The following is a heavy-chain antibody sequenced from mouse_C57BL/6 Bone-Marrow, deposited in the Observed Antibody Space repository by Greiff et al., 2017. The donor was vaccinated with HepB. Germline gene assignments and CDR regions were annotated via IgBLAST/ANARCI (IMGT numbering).Heavy chain of an antibody. Sequence: VQLQQSGAELAKPGASVKLSCKASGYTFTSYWMHWVKQRPGQGLAWIGYINPSSGYTKYNQKFKDKATVTADKSSSTAYMQLSSLTYEDSAVYYCARSRLLRYPYWYFDDWGTGTTVNVSS. CDR2: INPSSGYT. CDR1: GYTFTSYW. CDR3: ARSRLLRYPYWYFDD. D-gene: IGHD1-1*01. J-gene: IGHJ1*03. V-gene: IGHV1-7*01.